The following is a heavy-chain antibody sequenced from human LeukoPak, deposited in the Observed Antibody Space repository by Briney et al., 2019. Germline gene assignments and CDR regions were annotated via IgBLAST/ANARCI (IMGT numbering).Heavy chain of an antibody. CDR2: ISYDGSNK. V-gene: IGHV3-30*04. D-gene: IGHD5-12*01. Sequence: AGTLSFSCAASGFTFSSYTMHWLRHAPGKGREGVAVISYDGSNKYYADSVKGRFTISRGNSTHTLYLQMNSLRAEDSAVYSCARAYGGYSGYELIGYWGQGTLVTVSS. J-gene: IGHJ4*02. CDR1: GFTFSSYT. CDR3: ARAYGGYSGYELIGY.